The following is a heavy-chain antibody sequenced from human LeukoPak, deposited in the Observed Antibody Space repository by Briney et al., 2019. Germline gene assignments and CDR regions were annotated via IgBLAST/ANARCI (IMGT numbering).Heavy chain of an antibody. CDR3: ARDHYYDSSGYYGGY. V-gene: IGHV1-69*06. D-gene: IGHD3-22*01. Sequence: SVKVSCKASGGTFSSYAISWVRQAPGQGLEWMGGIIPIFGTANYAQKFQGRVTITADKSTSTAYMELSSLRSEDTAVYCCARDHYYDSSGYYGGYWGQGTLVTVSS. CDR2: IIPIFGTA. J-gene: IGHJ4*02. CDR1: GGTFSSYA.